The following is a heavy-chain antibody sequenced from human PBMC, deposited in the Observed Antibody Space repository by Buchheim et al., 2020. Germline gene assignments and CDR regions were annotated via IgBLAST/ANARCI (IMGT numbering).Heavy chain of an antibody. J-gene: IGHJ6*02. D-gene: IGHD1-7*01. V-gene: IGHV4-39*07. CDR3: ARETYNWNFYYYYGMDV. CDR1: GGSISSSSYY. CDR2: IYYSGST. Sequence: QLQLQESGPGLVKPSETLSLTCTVSGGSISSSSYYWGWIRQPPGKGLEWIGSIYYSGSTYYNTSLKSRVTISVNTSKNQFSLKLSSVTAADTAVYYCARETYNWNFYYYYGMDVWGQGTT.